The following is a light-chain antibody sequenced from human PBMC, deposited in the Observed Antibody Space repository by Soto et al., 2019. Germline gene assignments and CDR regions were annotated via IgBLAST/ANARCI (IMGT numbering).Light chain of an antibody. CDR2: DAS. CDR1: QNIHRW. V-gene: IGKV1-5*01. J-gene: IGKJ2*01. Sequence: DIQMTQSPSTLPASVGDRVTITCRASQNIHRWLAWYQQKPGKAPKLLIFDASSLESGVPSRFRGSGSGTEFTLTISSLQPDDLATYYCQQYNTFSHTFGQGTKLEI. CDR3: QQYNTFSHT.